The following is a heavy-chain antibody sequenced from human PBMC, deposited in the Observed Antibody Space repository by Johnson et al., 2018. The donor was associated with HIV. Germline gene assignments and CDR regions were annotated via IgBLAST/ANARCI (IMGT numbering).Heavy chain of an antibody. Sequence: QVQLVESGGGVVQPGRSLRLSCAASGFTFSTYGMHWVRQAPGKGLGWVAFISYDGSYKYYADSVKGRFTISRDNSKNTLYLQMNSLRAEDTAVYYCARDKGIAAAATDDAFDIWGQGTMVTVSS. V-gene: IGHV3-30*03. CDR1: GFTFSTYG. D-gene: IGHD6-13*01. CDR2: ISYDGSYK. J-gene: IGHJ3*02. CDR3: ARDKGIAAAATDDAFDI.